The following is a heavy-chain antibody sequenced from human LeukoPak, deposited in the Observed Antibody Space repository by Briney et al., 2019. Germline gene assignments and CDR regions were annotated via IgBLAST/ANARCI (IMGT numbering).Heavy chain of an antibody. Sequence: GGPLRFYRAPSGCPFEIAWRNRGAQARGARLGCLGRMKSKNDGAATDYAAPVRGRFTSSTDDSKHTLYLQMNSLKTEDTAVYYCVSRDAYKPRYFMDVWGKGTTVTVSS. CDR3: VSRDAYKPRYFMDV. CDR2: MKSKNDGAAT. V-gene: IGHV3-15*01. CDR1: GCPFEIAW. J-gene: IGHJ6*03. D-gene: IGHD5-24*01.